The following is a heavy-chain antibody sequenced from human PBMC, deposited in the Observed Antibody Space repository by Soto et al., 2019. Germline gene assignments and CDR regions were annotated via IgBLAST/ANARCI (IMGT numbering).Heavy chain of an antibody. CDR3: AREEYYYDSSGYRSWFDP. V-gene: IGHV1-69*06. J-gene: IGHJ5*02. Sequence: ASVKVSCKASGGTFSSYAISWVRQAPGQGLEWMGGIIPIFGTANYAQKFQGRVTITADKSTSTAYMELSSLRSEDTAVYYCAREEYYYDSSGYRSWFDPCGQGTLVTVSS. CDR1: GGTFSSYA. CDR2: IIPIFGTA. D-gene: IGHD3-22*01.